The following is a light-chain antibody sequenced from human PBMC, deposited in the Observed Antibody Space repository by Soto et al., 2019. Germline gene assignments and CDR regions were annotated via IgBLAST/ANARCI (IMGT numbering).Light chain of an antibody. J-gene: IGLJ3*02. V-gene: IGLV4-60*02. CDR1: SGHRAYI. CDR2: LEGSGSY. CDR3: VTWDNNTRV. Sequence: QLVLTQSSSASASLGSSVKLTCTLSSGHRAYIIAWHQQQPGKAPRYLMKLEGSGSYHKGSGVPDRFSGSSSGADRYLTIANLQFEEEADYYCVTWDNNTRVFGGGTKLTVL.